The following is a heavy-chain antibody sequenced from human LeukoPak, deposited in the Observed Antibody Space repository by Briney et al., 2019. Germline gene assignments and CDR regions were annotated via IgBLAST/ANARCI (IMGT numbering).Heavy chain of an antibody. CDR1: GGSISSSSYY. CDR2: IYYSGST. D-gene: IGHD3-3*01. Sequence: SETLSLTCTVSGGSISSSSYYWVWMRQPPGKGLVWLVNIYYSGSTYSNPTLKIRVTISVDTSKNQFSLKLSSVPAADTAVYYCARERGDFLEWLLYPKEIPPRYYYYMDVWGKGTTVTVSS. J-gene: IGHJ6*03. V-gene: IGHV4-39*07. CDR3: ARERGDFLEWLLYPKEIPPRYYYYMDV.